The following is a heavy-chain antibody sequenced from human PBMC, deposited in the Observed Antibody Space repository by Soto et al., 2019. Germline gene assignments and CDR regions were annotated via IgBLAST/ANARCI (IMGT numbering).Heavy chain of an antibody. CDR2: IFSNDEK. V-gene: IGHV2-26*01. CDR3: ARIRPSPRLLRFLIRGYYMDV. J-gene: IGHJ6*03. Sequence: KSGPTLVNPTETLTLTCTVSGFSLSNARMGVSWIRQPPGKALEWLAHIFSNDEKSYSTSLKSRLTISKDTSKSQVVLTMTNMDPVDTATYYCARIRPSPRLLRFLIRGYYMDVWGKGTTVTVSS. CDR1: GFSLSNARMG. D-gene: IGHD3-3*01.